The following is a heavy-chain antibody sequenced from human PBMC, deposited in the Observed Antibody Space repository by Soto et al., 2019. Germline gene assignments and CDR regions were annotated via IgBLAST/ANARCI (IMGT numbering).Heavy chain of an antibody. CDR3: ARDSGFLTSDAFDL. V-gene: IGHV4-59*01. CDR2: IHKAENT. CDR1: GGSISTYY. J-gene: IGHJ3*01. Sequence: QVQLQESGPGLVKPSETLSLICTVSGGSISTYYWSWIRQPPGRGLEWIGYIHKAENTNYNPSHKSRVTISVDTSKNRFSLKLNSVTAADTAIYYCARDSGFLTSDAFDLWGQGTVVTVSS. D-gene: IGHD5-12*01.